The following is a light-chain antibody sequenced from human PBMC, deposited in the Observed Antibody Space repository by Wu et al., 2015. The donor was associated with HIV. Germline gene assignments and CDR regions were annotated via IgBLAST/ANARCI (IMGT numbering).Light chain of an antibody. Sequence: ETVMTQSPATLSVSPGERATLSCRASQSVSSNLAWYQQRPGQAPRLLIHGASTRASDIGARFNGSGSGTEFTLTISSLQSEDFAVYYCHQYNNWPRSFGQGTKVEIK. CDR2: GAS. J-gene: IGKJ1*01. CDR3: HQYNNWPRS. CDR1: QSVSSN. V-gene: IGKV3-15*01.